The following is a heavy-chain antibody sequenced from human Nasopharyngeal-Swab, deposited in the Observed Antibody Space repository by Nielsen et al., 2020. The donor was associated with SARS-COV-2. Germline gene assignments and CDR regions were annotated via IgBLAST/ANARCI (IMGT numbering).Heavy chain of an antibody. CDR3: VISTNLGGSLWVPDY. D-gene: IGHD5-12*01. J-gene: IGHJ4*02. CDR1: GFTFSSYW. Sequence: GGSMKISCAASGFTFSSYWMHWVRQARGKGLVWVSRINDDGRDTIYADSVKGRFTISRDNAKNTLYLQMNSLRAEDTAVYYCVISTNLGGSLWVPDYWGQGTLVTVSS. V-gene: IGHV3-74*01. CDR2: INDDGRDT.